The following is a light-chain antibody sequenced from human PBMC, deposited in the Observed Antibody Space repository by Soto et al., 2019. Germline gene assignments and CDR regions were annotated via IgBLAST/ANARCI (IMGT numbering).Light chain of an antibody. CDR3: QQYGTSAWT. J-gene: IGKJ1*01. V-gene: IGKV3-20*01. Sequence: EIVLTQSPGTLSLSPGERATLSCTASQRVSNNYVAWYQQIPGQPPRVLIKGASTGVVGIPDRFSGSGSGTDITLTITRLEPEDFVVYYCQQYGTSAWTFGPGTKVEIK. CDR1: QRVSNNY. CDR2: GAS.